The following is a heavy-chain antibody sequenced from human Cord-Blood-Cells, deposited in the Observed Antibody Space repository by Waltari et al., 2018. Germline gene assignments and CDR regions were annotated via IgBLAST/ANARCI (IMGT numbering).Heavy chain of an antibody. J-gene: IGHJ4*02. CDR3: ARLDGYYFDY. V-gene: IGHV4-39*01. CDR1: GGSISSSSYY. Sequence: QLQLQESGPGLVKPSETLSLTCTVSGGSISSSSYYWGWIRQPPGKGMEWIGSIYYNGSTYYNPSLKRRGTISVGTAQNQFSLKLSAVTAADTAVYYCARLDGYYFDYWGQGTLVTVSS. CDR2: IYYNGST. D-gene: IGHD4-17*01.